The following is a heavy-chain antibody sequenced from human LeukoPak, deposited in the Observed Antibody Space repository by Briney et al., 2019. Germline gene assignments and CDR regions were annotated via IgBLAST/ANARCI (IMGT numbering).Heavy chain of an antibody. Sequence: SVKVSCKASGGTFSSYAISWVRQAPGQGLEWMGGIIPIFGTANYAQKFQGRVTITADKSTSTAYMELSSLRSEDTAVYYCARARLPQTGDDLKDYGDYADAFDIWGQGTMVTVSS. J-gene: IGHJ3*02. CDR2: IIPIFGTA. D-gene: IGHD4-17*01. CDR3: ARARLPQTGDDLKDYGDYADAFDI. V-gene: IGHV1-69*06. CDR1: GGTFSSYA.